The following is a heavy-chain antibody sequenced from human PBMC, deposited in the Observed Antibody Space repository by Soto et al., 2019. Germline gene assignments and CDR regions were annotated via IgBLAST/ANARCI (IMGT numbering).Heavy chain of an antibody. CDR3: ANWGMDTMNYYYYGMDV. D-gene: IGHD3-16*01. CDR1: RDSVSSNSAA. Sequence: SQTLSLTCAISRDSVSSNSAAWNWIRQSPSRGLEWLGRTYYRSKWYNDYAVSVKSRITINPDTSKNQFSLQLNSVTPEDTAVYYCANWGMDTMNYYYYGMDVWGQGTTVTVSS. V-gene: IGHV6-1*01. J-gene: IGHJ6*02. CDR2: TYYRSKWYN.